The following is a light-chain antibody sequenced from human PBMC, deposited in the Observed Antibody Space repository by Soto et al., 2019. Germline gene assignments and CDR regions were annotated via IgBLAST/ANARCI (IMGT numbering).Light chain of an antibody. CDR2: DAS. CDR3: QLRSNWPPTWT. J-gene: IGKJ1*01. CDR1: QSVSSY. Sequence: EIVLTQSPATLSSSPGERATLSCRASQSVSSYLAWYQQKPGQAPRLLIYDASNRATGIPARFSGSGSGTDFSLTISSLEPEDFALYYCQLRSNWPPTWTFGQGTKVEIK. V-gene: IGKV3-11*01.